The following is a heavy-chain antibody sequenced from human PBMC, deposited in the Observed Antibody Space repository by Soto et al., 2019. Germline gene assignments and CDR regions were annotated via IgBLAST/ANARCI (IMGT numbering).Heavy chain of an antibody. CDR3: AHRRRGYSYQFDY. J-gene: IGHJ4*02. D-gene: IGHD5-18*01. Sequence: QITLKESGPTLVKPTQPLTLTCTFSGFSFSTRGVGVAWIRQPPGKALEWLALIYWDDDEGYSPSLKSRLTLSKDTSKNQVVLTMTNMDPVDTDTYCCAHRRRGYSYQFDYLGQGTLVTVSS. CDR1: GFSFSTRGVG. CDR2: IYWDDDE. V-gene: IGHV2-5*02.